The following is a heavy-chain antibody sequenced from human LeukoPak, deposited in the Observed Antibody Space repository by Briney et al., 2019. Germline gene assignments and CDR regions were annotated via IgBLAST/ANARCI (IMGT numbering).Heavy chain of an antibody. Sequence: SETLSLTCTVSGGSISSGSYYWSWIRQPAGKGLEWIGRIYTSGSTNYNPSLKSRVTISVDTSKNQFSLKLSSVTAADTAVYYCARGVTTVTTYYLGSTYYYMDVWGKGTTVTVSS. CDR1: GGSISSGSYY. J-gene: IGHJ6*03. CDR2: IYTSGST. V-gene: IGHV4-61*02. D-gene: IGHD4-17*01. CDR3: ARGVTTVTTYYLGSTYYYMDV.